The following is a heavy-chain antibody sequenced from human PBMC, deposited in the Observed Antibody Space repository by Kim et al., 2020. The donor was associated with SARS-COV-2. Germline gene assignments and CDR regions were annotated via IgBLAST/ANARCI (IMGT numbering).Heavy chain of an antibody. V-gene: IGHV1-2*02. J-gene: IGHJ4*02. D-gene: IGHD6-19*01. CDR3: ARDIAVAGVLQYYFDY. Sequence: ASVKVSCKASGYTFTGYYMHWVRQAPGQGLEWMGWINPNSGGTNYAQKFQGRVTMTRDTSISTAYMELSRLRSDDTAVYYCARDIAVAGVLQYYFDYWGQGTLVTVSS. CDR1: GYTFTGYY. CDR2: INPNSGGT.